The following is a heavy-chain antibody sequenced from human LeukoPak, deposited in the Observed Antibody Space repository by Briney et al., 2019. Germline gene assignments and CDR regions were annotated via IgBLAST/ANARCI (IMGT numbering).Heavy chain of an antibody. CDR1: GYRLTELA. Sequence: ASVKVSCKASGYRLTELAMHWVRQAPGKGLEWMGGFDPEVGETLYAQKFQGRVTMTEDTSTDTAYMGLSSLKSEDTAVYFCAAFYYDSSRFSYYFDYWGQGTLVTVSS. CDR2: FDPEVGET. D-gene: IGHD3-22*01. J-gene: IGHJ4*02. CDR3: AAFYYDSSRFSYYFDY. V-gene: IGHV1-24*01.